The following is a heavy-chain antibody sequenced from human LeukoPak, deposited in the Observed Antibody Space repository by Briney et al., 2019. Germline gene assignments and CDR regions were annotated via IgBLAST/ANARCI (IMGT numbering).Heavy chain of an antibody. D-gene: IGHD6-25*01. J-gene: IGHJ3*02. CDR1: GYTFTSYY. CDR3: ARRSRGYGDPYAFDI. CDR2: INPSGGST. Sequence: ASVKVSCKASGYTFTSYYMHWVRQAPGQGLEWMGKINPSGGSTSYAQKFQGRVTMTRDTSTSTVYMELSSLRSEDTAVYYCARRSRGYGDPYAFDIWGQGTMVTVSS. V-gene: IGHV1-46*01.